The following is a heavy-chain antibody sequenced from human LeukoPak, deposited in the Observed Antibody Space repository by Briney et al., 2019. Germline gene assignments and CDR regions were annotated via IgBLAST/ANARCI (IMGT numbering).Heavy chain of an antibody. D-gene: IGHD3-22*01. CDR2: INHDGSST. CDR1: GFTFDDYG. CDR3: VRDWGYDSSGYWQKYFDT. Sequence: PGGSLRLSCAASGFTFDDYGMSWVRQAPGKGLEWVSCINHDGSSTNYADSVKGRFTISRDNAKNTVYLQMNSLRAEDTAVYYCVRDWGYDSSGYWQKYFDTWGQGTLVTVSS. V-gene: IGHV3-20*04. J-gene: IGHJ4*02.